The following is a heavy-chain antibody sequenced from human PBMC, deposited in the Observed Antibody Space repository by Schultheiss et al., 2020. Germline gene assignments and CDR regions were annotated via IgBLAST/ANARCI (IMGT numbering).Heavy chain of an antibody. J-gene: IGHJ4*02. CDR2: ISGSGGST. CDR3: ATGRSYDNRR. D-gene: IGHD3-10*01. CDR1: GFTFSSYA. Sequence: GGSLRLSCVASGFTFSSYAMGWVGQAPGKGLEWVSDISGSGGSTYYADSVKGRFTISRDNSKNTLYLQMNSLKTEDTAVYYCATGRSYDNRRWGQGTLVTVSS. V-gene: IGHV3-23*01.